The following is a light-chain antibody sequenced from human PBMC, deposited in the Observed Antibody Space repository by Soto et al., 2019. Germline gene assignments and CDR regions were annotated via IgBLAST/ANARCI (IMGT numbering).Light chain of an antibody. CDR3: ASWDNNLSGYV. CDR2: RND. J-gene: IGLJ1*01. Sequence: SVLIQPPSSSRTPGQTVTLTYYGSTSNIGSTFVYWYQHFPGTAPKLLIYRNDKRPSGVPDRFSASKSGTSTSLAISGLRSEDEADYYCASWDNNLSGYVFGSGNKGTVL. V-gene: IGLV1-47*01. CDR1: TSNIGSTF.